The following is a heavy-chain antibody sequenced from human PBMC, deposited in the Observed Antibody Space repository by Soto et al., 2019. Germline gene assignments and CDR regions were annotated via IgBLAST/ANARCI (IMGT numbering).Heavy chain of an antibody. Sequence: SVNVSRKGAGGSYSSYPISWVRQTPGKGLEWMGGIIPIFGTANYAQKFQGRVTITADESTSTAYMELSSLRSEDTAVYYCARPDDWNRDYYHYGMDVWGQGTTVTVSS. CDR3: ARPDDWNRDYYHYGMDV. J-gene: IGHJ6*02. CDR1: GGSYSSYP. V-gene: IGHV1-69*01. CDR2: IIPIFGTA. D-gene: IGHD1-1*01.